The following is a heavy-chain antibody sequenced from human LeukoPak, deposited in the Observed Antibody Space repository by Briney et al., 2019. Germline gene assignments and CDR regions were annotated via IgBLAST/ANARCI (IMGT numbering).Heavy chain of an antibody. Sequence: HPGRSLRLSCAASGFTFSSYGMHWVRQAPGKGLEWVAVISYDGSNKYYADSVKGRFTISRDNSKNTLYLQMNSLRAEDTAVYHCAGIAVATRKSNYYFDYWGQGTLVTVSS. V-gene: IGHV3-30*03. CDR1: GFTFSSYG. D-gene: IGHD6-19*01. CDR2: ISYDGSNK. CDR3: AGIAVATRKSNYYFDY. J-gene: IGHJ4*02.